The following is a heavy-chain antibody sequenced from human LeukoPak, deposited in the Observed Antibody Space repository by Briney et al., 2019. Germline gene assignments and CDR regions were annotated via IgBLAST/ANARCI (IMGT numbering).Heavy chain of an antibody. CDR2: ISYDGSNK. CDR1: GFTFSSYA. Sequence: PGGSLRLSCAASGFTFSSYAMHWVRQAPGKGLEWVAVISYDGSNKYYADSVKGRFTISRDNSKNTLYLQMNSLRAEDTAVYYCARDRSYCSSTSCYLHAFDIWGQGTMVTVSS. D-gene: IGHD2-2*01. CDR3: ARDRSYCSSTSCYLHAFDI. V-gene: IGHV3-30*04. J-gene: IGHJ3*02.